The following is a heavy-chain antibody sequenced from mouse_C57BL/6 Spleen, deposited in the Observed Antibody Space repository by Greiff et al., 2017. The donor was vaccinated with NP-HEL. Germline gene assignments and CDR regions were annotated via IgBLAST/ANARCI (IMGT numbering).Heavy chain of an antibody. V-gene: IGHV1-18*01. J-gene: IGHJ4*01. Sequence: VQLQQSGPELVKPGASVKIPCKASGYTFTDYNMDWVKQSHGKSLEWIGDINPNNSGTIYNQKFKGKATLTVDKSSSTAYMELRSLTSEDTAVYYYARSVDLDYWGQGNSVTVSS. CDR2: INPNNSGT. D-gene: IGHD1-1*01. CDR1: GYTFTDYN. CDR3: ARSVDLDY.